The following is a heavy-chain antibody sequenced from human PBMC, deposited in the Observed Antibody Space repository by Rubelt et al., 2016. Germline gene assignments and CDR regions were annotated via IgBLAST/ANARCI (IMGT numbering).Heavy chain of an antibody. V-gene: IGHV3-30*04. D-gene: IGHD2-21*02. Sequence: QVQLVESGGGVVQPGRSLRLSCAASGFTFSSYAMHWVRQAPGKGLEWVAVISYDGSNKYYADSWKGRFTSSRDNSKKTLYLQMNSLRAEDTAVYYCASRGDGTYCGGDCFGWGQGTLVTVSS. CDR1: GFTFSSYA. J-gene: IGHJ4*02. CDR3: ASRGDGTYCGGDCFG. CDR2: ISYDGSNK.